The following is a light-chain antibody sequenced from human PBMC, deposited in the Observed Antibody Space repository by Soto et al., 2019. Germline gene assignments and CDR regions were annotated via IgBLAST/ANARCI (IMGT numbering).Light chain of an antibody. V-gene: IGLV2-11*01. CDR3: QTWGTGIRV. CDR2: DVT. J-gene: IGLJ3*02. CDR1: SSDVGGYNY. Sequence: QSALTQPRSVSGSPGQSVTISCTGTSSDVGGYNYVSWYQQYPGKAPKLMIYDVTKRPSGVPDRFSGSSSGAERYLTISSLQSEDETDYYCQTWGTGIRVFGGGTKLTVL.